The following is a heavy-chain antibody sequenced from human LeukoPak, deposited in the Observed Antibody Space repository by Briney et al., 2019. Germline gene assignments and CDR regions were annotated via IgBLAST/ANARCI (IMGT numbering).Heavy chain of an antibody. CDR3: TKDAISHGYVPSSFES. J-gene: IGHJ5*01. D-gene: IGHD5-18*01. CDR2: MRYDGTHR. CDR1: GFRFSTYG. V-gene: IGHV3-30*02. Sequence: GGSLRLSYAASGFRFSTYGMRWVRQAPGKGLEWVASMRYDGTHRYYGDSMKGRFAISRDNSKKTLYLQMSSLRAEDTAVYYGTKDAISHGYVPSSFESWGQGTLVTVSS.